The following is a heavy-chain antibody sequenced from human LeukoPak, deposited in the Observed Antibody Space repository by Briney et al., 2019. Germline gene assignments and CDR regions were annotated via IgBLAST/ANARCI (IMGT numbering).Heavy chain of an antibody. CDR2: TYYRGTT. J-gene: IGHJ4*02. CDR3: ARGGNYYGSGSYYYFDY. V-gene: IGHV4-39*07. Sequence: SDTLSLTCTVSGASISSTSYYWGWIRQPPGKGLEWIGSTYYRGTTYYNPSLKSRVTISVDTSKNQFSLQLSSVTAADTAVYYCARGGNYYGSGSYYYFDYWGQGTLVTVSS. CDR1: GASISSTSYY. D-gene: IGHD3-10*01.